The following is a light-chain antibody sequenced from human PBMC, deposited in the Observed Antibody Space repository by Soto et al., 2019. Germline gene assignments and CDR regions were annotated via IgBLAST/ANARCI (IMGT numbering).Light chain of an antibody. J-gene: IGKJ4*01. CDR3: QQYGSSSLT. CDR2: GAS. Sequence: EIVLTQSPGTLSLSPGERATLSCRASQSVSSSYLAWYQQKPGQAPRLLIYGASSRATGIPHRFSGSGSGTDVTLTISRLEPEDFAVYYCQQYGSSSLTFGGGTKVEIK. V-gene: IGKV3-20*01. CDR1: QSVSSSY.